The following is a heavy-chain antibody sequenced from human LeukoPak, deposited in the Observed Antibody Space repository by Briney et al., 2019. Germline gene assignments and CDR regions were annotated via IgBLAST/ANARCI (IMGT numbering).Heavy chain of an antibody. CDR1: GFTFDDYG. Sequence: PGGSLRLSCAASGFTFDDYGMSWVRQAPGKGLEWVSGINWNGGSTGYADSVKGRFTISRDNAKNSLYLQMNSPRAEDTALYYCARARGSGGSGSYSFFDYWGQGTLVTVSS. V-gene: IGHV3-20*04. CDR3: ARARGSGGSGSYSFFDY. J-gene: IGHJ4*02. D-gene: IGHD3-10*01. CDR2: INWNGGST.